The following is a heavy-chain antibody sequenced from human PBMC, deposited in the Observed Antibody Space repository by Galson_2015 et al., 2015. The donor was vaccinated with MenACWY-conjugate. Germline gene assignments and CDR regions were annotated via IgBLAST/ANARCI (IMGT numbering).Heavy chain of an antibody. V-gene: IGHV3-48*04. J-gene: IGHJ4*02. CDR3: ARDGGTYSSADY. CDR2: IHPSGHAI. D-gene: IGHD1-26*01. Sequence: SLRLSCAASGFTFSSWSMNWVRQPPGKGLEWISYIHPSGHAIYYADSVKGRFTITRDNAKNSLYLQIDSLRAEDTAVYYCARDGGTYSSADYWGQGTLISVSS. CDR1: GFTFSSWS.